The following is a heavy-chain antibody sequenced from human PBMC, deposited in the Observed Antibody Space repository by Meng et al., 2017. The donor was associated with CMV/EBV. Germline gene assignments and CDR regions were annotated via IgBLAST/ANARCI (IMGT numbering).Heavy chain of an antibody. J-gene: IGHJ5*02. D-gene: IGHD2-2*01. CDR1: CASICRFY. CDR3: AREEYHPTHNWFDP. Sequence: SCASICRFYCFCIRQPAGNGLEWLGCIYTGGRANCIPTHKSRVTMSVDTSKNQFSLKLSSVTAADTAVYYCAREEYHPTHNWFDPWGQGTLVTVSS. CDR2: IYTGGRA. V-gene: IGHV4-4*07.